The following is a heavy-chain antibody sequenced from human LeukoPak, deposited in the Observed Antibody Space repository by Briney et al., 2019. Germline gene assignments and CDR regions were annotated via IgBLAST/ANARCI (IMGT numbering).Heavy chain of an antibody. CDR3: AKEGGDYYDSSGYYYIPLDY. CDR1: GFTFSSYA. J-gene: IGHJ4*02. V-gene: IGHV3-23*01. CDR2: ISDSGGST. D-gene: IGHD3-22*01. Sequence: GGSLRLSCAASGFTFSSYAMSWVRQAPGKGLEWVSTISDSGGSTYYADSLKGRFTISRDNYKNTLYLQMNSLRAEDTAVYYCAKEGGDYYDSSGYYYIPLDYWGQGTLVTVSS.